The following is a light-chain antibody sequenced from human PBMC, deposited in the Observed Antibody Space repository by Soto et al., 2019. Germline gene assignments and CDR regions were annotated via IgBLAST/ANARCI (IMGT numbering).Light chain of an antibody. Sequence: SVLTQPPSASGTPGQRLSIFFSGSSSNIGGNTVNWYQQVPGTAPKLLIYSEDQRPSGVPDRFSGSKSATSASLAISGLQSEDEADYYCAAWDDSLNGYVFGTGTKVTVL. J-gene: IGLJ1*01. CDR1: SSNIGGNT. CDR2: SED. V-gene: IGLV1-44*01. CDR3: AAWDDSLNGYV.